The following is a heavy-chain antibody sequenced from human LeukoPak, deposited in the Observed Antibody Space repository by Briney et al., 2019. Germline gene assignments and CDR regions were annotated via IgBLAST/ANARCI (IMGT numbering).Heavy chain of an antibody. CDR1: GGTFSSYA. CDR3: ARGLDYCSGGSCYSRGYYYYMDV. Sequence: GSSVKVSCKASGGTFSSYAISWVRQAPGQGREWMGWINPNSGGTNYAQKFQGRVTMTRDTSISTAYMELSRLRSDDTAVYYCARGLDYCSGGSCYSRGYYYYMDVWGKGTTVTVSS. J-gene: IGHJ6*03. V-gene: IGHV1-2*02. CDR2: INPNSGGT. D-gene: IGHD2-15*01.